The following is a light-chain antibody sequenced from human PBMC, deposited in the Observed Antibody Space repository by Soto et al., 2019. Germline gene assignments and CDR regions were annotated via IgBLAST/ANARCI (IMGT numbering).Light chain of an antibody. J-gene: IGLJ1*01. CDR2: DVS. CDR3: SSFSSSTTYV. V-gene: IGLV2-14*01. CDR1: SSDVDGYNY. Sequence: QSALTQPASVSGSPRQSITISCTGTSSDVDGYNYVSWYQQHPGKAPKLMIYDVSNRPSGVSNRFSGSKSGNTASLTISGLQAEDEADYYCSSFSSSTTYVFGTGTKLTVL.